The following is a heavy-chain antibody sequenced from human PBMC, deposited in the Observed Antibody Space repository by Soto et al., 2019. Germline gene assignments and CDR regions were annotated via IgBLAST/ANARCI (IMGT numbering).Heavy chain of an antibody. D-gene: IGHD2-21*01. CDR1: DDSLSTYY. V-gene: IGHV4-4*07. CDR2: IYASGST. CDR3: ARYAIPSGGWFRP. Sequence: SETLSLTCNVSDDSLSTYYWSWIRQPAGKGLEWIGRIYASGSTNYNPSLKGRVSMSVDTSKKQFSLRMISVTAADTAMYYCARYAIPSGGWFRPWGQGVLVTVSS. J-gene: IGHJ5*02.